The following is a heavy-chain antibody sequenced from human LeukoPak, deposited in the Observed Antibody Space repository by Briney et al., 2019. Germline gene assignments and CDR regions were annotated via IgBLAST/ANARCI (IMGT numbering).Heavy chain of an antibody. J-gene: IGHJ6*03. CDR1: GFSFNTYG. V-gene: IGHV3-23*01. CDR3: AKAALYGSGSYYYYYYMDV. Sequence: PGGSLRLSCAASGFSFNTYGMTWVRQAPGKGLEWVSSITRSGDSTYYADSVKGRFTISRDNSKNTLYLQMNSLRAEDTAVYYCAKAALYGSGSYYYYYYMDVWGKGTTVTVSS. D-gene: IGHD3-10*01. CDR2: ITRSGDST.